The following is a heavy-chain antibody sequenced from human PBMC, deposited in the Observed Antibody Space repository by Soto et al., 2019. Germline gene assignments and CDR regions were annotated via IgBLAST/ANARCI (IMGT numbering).Heavy chain of an antibody. CDR2: INPNSGST. CDR1: GYTFTSYY. D-gene: IGHD6-13*01. J-gene: IGHJ5*02. V-gene: IGHV1-46*01. CDR3: ARERSAAGTGWFDP. Sequence: GASVKVSCKASGYTFTSYYMHWVRQAPGQGLEWMGIINPNSGSTSYAQKFPGRVTMTRGTSTSTAYMGLSSLRSEDTAVYYCARERSAAGTGWFDPWGQGTLVTVSS.